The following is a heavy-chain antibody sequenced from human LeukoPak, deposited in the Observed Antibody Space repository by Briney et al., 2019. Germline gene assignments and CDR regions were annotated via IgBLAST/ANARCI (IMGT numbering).Heavy chain of an antibody. CDR1: GGSISSSNW. D-gene: IGHD1-1*01. Sequence: PSGTLSLTCAVSGGSISSSNWWSWVRQPPGKGLEWIGRIYTSGSTNYNPSLKSRVTMSVDTSKNQFSLKLSSVTAADTAVYYCAFEGQRPLGAFDIWGQGTMVTVSS. CDR3: AFEGQRPLGAFDI. V-gene: IGHV4-4*02. J-gene: IGHJ3*02. CDR2: IYTSGST.